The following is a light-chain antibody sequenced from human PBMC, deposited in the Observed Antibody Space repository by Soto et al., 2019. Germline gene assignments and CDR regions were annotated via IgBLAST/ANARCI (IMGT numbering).Light chain of an antibody. Sequence: EIVMTQSPDTLSVSTGERATLSCRASQSVSSNLAWYQHKPGQAPRLLIYGASTRATGIPGRFSGSGSGTEVTLTISSLQSEDFAVYYCQQYNNWPRTLGQGTKVAIK. CDR2: GAS. CDR3: QQYNNWPRT. J-gene: IGKJ1*01. CDR1: QSVSSN. V-gene: IGKV3-15*01.